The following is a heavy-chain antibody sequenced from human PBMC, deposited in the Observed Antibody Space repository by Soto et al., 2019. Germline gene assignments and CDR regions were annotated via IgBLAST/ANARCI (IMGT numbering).Heavy chain of an antibody. Sequence: SETLSLTCTVSGGSIVPYYWSWILQPPGKGLEWVGYIYYAGSTSYNPSLKSRVTISLEASKSQFSLRLNSVTAADTAVYYCARSSIEPRVFMYPFDSWGQGTLVTVSS. CDR2: IYYAGST. CDR1: GGSIVPYY. V-gene: IGHV4-59*08. D-gene: IGHD6-6*01. CDR3: ARSSIEPRVFMYPFDS. J-gene: IGHJ4*02.